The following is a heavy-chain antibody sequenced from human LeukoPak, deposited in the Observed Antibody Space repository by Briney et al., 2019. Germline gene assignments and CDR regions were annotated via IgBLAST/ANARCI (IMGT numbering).Heavy chain of an antibody. CDR2: INAGNGNT. J-gene: IGHJ4*02. CDR1: GYTFTSYA. CDR3: ASPWLGATEFHY. D-gene: IGHD1-26*01. Sequence: ASVKVSCKASGYTFTSYAMHWVRQAPGQRLEWMGWINAGNGNTKYSQKFQGRVTITRDTSASTAYMELSSLRSEDTAVYYCASPWLGATEFHYWGQGTLGTVSS. V-gene: IGHV1-3*01.